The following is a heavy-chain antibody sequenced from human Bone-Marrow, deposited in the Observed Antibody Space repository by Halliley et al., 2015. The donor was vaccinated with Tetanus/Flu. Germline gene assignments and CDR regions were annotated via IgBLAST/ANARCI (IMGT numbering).Heavy chain of an antibody. CDR2: IYYSGST. Sequence: TLSLTCTVSGGSVSSGTYFWSWIRQPPGKGLEWIGGIYYSGSTNYNPSLKSRLTISLDTSRNQFSLRLSSVTAADTAVYYCARDFFDSTGSIDYWGQGTLVTVSS. V-gene: IGHV4-61*01. J-gene: IGHJ4*02. CDR3: ARDFFDSTGSIDY. CDR1: GGSVSSGTYF. D-gene: IGHD3-22*01.